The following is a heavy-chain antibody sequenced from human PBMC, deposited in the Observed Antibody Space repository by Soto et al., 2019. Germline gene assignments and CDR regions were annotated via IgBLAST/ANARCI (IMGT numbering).Heavy chain of an antibody. J-gene: IGHJ3*02. V-gene: IGHV3-23*01. D-gene: IGHD4-17*01. CDR3: AHPRGYGVFDAYDI. CDR2: ISNSGGTT. CDR1: GFTFSTYA. Sequence: LRLSCAASGFTFSTYAMSWVRQAPGKGLEWVSAISNSGGTTYSADSVQGRFTISRDNSRNTLFLQMNSLRIEDTAVYYCAHPRGYGVFDAYDIWGQGTMVTVSS.